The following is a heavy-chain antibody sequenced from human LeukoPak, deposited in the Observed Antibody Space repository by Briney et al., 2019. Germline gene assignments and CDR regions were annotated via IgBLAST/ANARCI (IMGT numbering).Heavy chain of an antibody. CDR1: GDSIGSSRFY. V-gene: IGHV4-39*01. D-gene: IGHD1-26*01. CDR3: ARRDVGATIDY. J-gene: IGHJ4*02. CDR2: ILYTGRT. Sequence: SETLSLTCTVSGDSIGSSRFYWAWIRQPPGKGLEWIGSILYTGRTFYNPSLKSRVTISVDTSKNQFSLRLDSVTASDTAVYYCARRDVGATIDYWGQGTLVTVSS.